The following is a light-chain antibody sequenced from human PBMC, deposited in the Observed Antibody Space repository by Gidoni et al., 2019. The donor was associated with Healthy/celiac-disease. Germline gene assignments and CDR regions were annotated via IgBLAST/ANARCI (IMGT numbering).Light chain of an antibody. Sequence: IVLTQSPATLSLSPGARATLSCRASQSVSSYLAWYQQKPGQAPRLLIYDASNRAPGIPARFSGSGSGTDFTLTISSLEPEDFAVYYCQQRSNWPPTFGQGTKLEIK. J-gene: IGKJ2*01. V-gene: IGKV3-11*01. CDR3: QQRSNWPPT. CDR1: QSVSSY. CDR2: DAS.